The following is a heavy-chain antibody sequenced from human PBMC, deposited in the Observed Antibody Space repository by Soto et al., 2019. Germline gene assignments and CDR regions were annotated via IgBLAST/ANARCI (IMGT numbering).Heavy chain of an antibody. J-gene: IGHJ4*02. CDR1: GGAIYSPSYY. V-gene: IGHV4-39*01. D-gene: IGHD6-6*01. CDR3: ARLSGRRFFEY. Sequence: SETLSLTCTVSGGAIYSPSYYWGWIRQTPGKGLEYIGSIYYSGSTFNNPSLGRRVTISLDAPKKQVSMSLSSATAADTAVYYCARLSGRRFFEYWGQAALVTVSS. CDR2: IYYSGST.